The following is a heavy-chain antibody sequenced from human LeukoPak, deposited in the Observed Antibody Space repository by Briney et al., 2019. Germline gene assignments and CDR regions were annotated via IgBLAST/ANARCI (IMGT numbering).Heavy chain of an antibody. D-gene: IGHD3-10*01. J-gene: IGHJ6*02. CDR2: FDPEDGET. CDR3: ATGHGGSGSFPQYYYYYYGMDV. CDR1: GYTLTELS. V-gene: IGHV1-24*01. Sequence: ASVKVSCKVSGYTLTELSMHWVRQAPGKGLEWMGGFDPEDGETTYAQKFQGRVTMTEDTSTDTAYMELSSLRSEDTAVYYCATGHGGSGSFPQYYYYYYGMDVWGQGTTVTVSS.